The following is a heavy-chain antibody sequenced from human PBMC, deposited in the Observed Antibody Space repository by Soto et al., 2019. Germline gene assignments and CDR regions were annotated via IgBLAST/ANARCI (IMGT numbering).Heavy chain of an antibody. CDR3: AKHGSGSDYYYYYYGMDV. V-gene: IGHV3-23*01. D-gene: IGHD3-10*01. CDR2: ISGSGGST. CDR1: GFTFSSYA. Sequence: GGSLRLSCAASGFTFSSYAMSWVRQAPGKGLEWVSAISGSGGSTYYADSVKGRFTISRDNSKNTLYLQMNSLRAEDTAVYYCAKHGSGSDYYYYYYGMDVWGQGTTVTVSS. J-gene: IGHJ6*02.